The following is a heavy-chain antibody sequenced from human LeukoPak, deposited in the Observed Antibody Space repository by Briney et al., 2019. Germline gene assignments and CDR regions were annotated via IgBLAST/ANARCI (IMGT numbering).Heavy chain of an antibody. Sequence: ASVKVSFKASGGTFSSYAISWVRQAPGQGLEWMGWISAYNGNTNYAQKLQGRVTMTTDTSTSTAYMELRSLRSDDTAVYYCARDTPGLWFGESYTYYFDYWGQGTLVTVSS. D-gene: IGHD3-10*01. V-gene: IGHV1-18*01. CDR1: GGTFSSYA. J-gene: IGHJ4*02. CDR3: ARDTPGLWFGESYTYYFDY. CDR2: ISAYNGNT.